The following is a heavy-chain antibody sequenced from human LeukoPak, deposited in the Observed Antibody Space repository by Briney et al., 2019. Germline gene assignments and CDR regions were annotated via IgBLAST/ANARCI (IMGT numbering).Heavy chain of an antibody. V-gene: IGHV3-33*06. J-gene: IGHJ4*02. Sequence: GRSLRLSCAASGFTFSSYGMHWVRQAPGKGLEWVAVIWYDGSNKYYADSAKGRFTISRGNSKNTLYLQMNSLRAEDTAVYYCAKQWRRYDSSGYLDYWGQGTLVTVSS. CDR2: IWYDGSNK. D-gene: IGHD3-22*01. CDR3: AKQWRRYDSSGYLDY. CDR1: GFTFSSYG.